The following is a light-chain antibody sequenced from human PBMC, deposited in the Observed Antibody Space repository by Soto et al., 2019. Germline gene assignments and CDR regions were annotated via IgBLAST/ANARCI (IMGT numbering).Light chain of an antibody. J-gene: IGKJ4*01. CDR2: GAS. V-gene: IGKV3-20*01. Sequence: IVLTQSPATLSLSPWERATLSCRASQSVSSSYLAWYQQKPGQAPRLLIYGASSRATGIPDRFSGSGSGTDFTLTISRLEPEDFAVYYCQQHRSYPVTFGGGTKVDIK. CDR3: QQHRSYPVT. CDR1: QSVSSSY.